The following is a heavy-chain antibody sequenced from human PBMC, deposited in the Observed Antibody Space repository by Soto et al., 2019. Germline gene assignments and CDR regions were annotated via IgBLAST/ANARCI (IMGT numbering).Heavy chain of an antibody. D-gene: IGHD3-22*01. J-gene: IGHJ6*02. Sequence: SVKVSCKASGGTFSSYAISWVRQAPGQGLEWMGGIIPIFGTANYAQKFQGRVTITADKSTSTAYMELSSLRSEDTAVYYCARDPSYDSSGYYFVFTSGMDVWGPGTTVTVS. CDR3: ARDPSYDSSGYYFVFTSGMDV. CDR2: IIPIFGTA. V-gene: IGHV1-69*06. CDR1: GGTFSSYA.